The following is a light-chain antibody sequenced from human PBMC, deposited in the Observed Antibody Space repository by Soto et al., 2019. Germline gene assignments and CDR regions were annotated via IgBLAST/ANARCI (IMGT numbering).Light chain of an antibody. CDR3: QQFKNYPIT. V-gene: IGKV1-9*01. CDR2: AAS. J-gene: IGKJ5*01. Sequence: IQLTQSPSSLSASVGDRVSFTCLASEDISSYLVWYQQEPGAAPKLLIYAASALHSGVPSRFSGSGSGTDFTLTISSLHPEDFAVYFCQQFKNYPITFGQGTRLEI. CDR1: EDISSY.